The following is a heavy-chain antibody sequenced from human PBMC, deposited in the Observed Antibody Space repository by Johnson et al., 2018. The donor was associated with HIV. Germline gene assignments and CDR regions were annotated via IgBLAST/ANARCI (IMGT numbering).Heavy chain of an antibody. CDR2: IKSKTDGETA. D-gene: IGHD3-22*01. CDR1: GITFSNAW. J-gene: IGHJ3*02. Sequence: SLRLSCAVSGITFSNAWMSWVRQAPGKGLEWVGRIKSKTDGETADYAAPVKGRFTISRDDSKKTLYLQMNSLKTEDTAVYYCTTDWVDYYDSSGYYYDAFDIWGQGTMVTVSS. V-gene: IGHV3-15*01. CDR3: TTDWVDYYDSSGYYYDAFDI.